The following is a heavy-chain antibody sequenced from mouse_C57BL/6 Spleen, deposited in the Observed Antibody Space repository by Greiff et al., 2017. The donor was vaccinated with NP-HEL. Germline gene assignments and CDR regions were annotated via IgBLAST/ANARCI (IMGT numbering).Heavy chain of an antibody. CDR2: INPNNGGT. CDR1: GYTFTDYY. CDR3: ARWGPYYAMDY. Sequence: EVQLQQSGPELVKPGASVKISCKASGYTFTDYYMNWVKQSHGKSLEWIGDINPNNGGTSYIQKFKGKATLTVDKSSSTSYMELRSLTSEDSAVYYCARWGPYYAMDYWGQGTSVTVSS. J-gene: IGHJ4*01. V-gene: IGHV1-26*01.